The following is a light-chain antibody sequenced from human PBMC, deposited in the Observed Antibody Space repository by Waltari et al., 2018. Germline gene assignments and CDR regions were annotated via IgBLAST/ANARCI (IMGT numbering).Light chain of an antibody. V-gene: IGLV2-23*01. J-gene: IGLJ2*01. CDR1: SSDVGSYNL. CDR2: EGS. Sequence: QSALTQPASVSGSPGQSITISCTGTSSDVGSYNLVSWYQHHPGKAPKVMIYEGSERPSGVSNRFAGSKSGNTAALTSSGLQAEDEADYYCCSYAGSSPSVVFGGGTKLTVL. CDR3: CSYAGSSPSVV.